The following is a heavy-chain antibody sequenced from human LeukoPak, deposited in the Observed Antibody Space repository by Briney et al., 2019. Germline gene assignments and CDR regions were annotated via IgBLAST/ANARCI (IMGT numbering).Heavy chain of an antibody. CDR2: IKQDGSEK. J-gene: IGHJ4*02. D-gene: IGHD5-24*01. Sequence: GGSLRLSCAASGFTFSSYTMNWVRQAPGKGLEWVANIKQDGSEKYYVDSVKGRFTISRDNAKNSLYLQMNSLRAEDTAVYYCARVKGRDGYNFWGQGTLVTVSS. CDR1: GFTFSSYT. CDR3: ARVKGRDGYNF. V-gene: IGHV3-7*01.